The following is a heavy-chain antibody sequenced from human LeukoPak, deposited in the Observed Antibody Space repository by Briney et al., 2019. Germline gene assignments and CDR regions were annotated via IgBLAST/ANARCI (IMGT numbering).Heavy chain of an antibody. CDR1: GFSVTSYA. J-gene: IGHJ5*02. Sequence: GGSLRLSCVASGFSVTSYAMSWVRQAPGKGLEWVSAINGRGDNTYYADFVKGRFTISRDNSKSTVYLQMNSLRTEDTAVYYCAKDRVSPGFNWYDPWGQGTLVTVSS. CDR2: INGRGDNT. V-gene: IGHV3-23*01. D-gene: IGHD2/OR15-2a*01. CDR3: AKDRVSPGFNWYDP.